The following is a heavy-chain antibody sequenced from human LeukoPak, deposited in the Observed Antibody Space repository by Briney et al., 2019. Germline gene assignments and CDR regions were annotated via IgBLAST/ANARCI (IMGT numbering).Heavy chain of an antibody. Sequence: SVKVSCKASGGTFSSYAISWVRQAPGQGLEWMGRIIPILGIANYAQKFQGRVTITADKSTSTAYMELSSLRSEDTAVYYCASAGIVGVTSDGPYYYGMDVWGQGTTVTVSS. CDR2: IIPILGIA. J-gene: IGHJ6*02. V-gene: IGHV1-69*04. CDR1: GGTFSSYA. D-gene: IGHD1-26*01. CDR3: ASAGIVGVTSDGPYYYGMDV.